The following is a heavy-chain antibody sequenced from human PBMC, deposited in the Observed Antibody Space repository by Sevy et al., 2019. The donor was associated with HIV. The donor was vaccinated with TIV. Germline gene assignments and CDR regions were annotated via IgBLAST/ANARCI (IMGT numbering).Heavy chain of an antibody. V-gene: IGHV3-11*01. J-gene: IGHJ2*01. CDR3: AREGSLRYFDL. Sequence: LTCAASGFTFRDYYMSWIRQAPGRGLEWLAYISDRSTTIYYADSVKGRFTISRDNAKNSLFLQMKSLRAEDTAVYYCAREGSLRYFDLWGRGTLVTVSS. D-gene: IGHD3-10*01. CDR2: ISDRSTTI. CDR1: GFTFRDYY.